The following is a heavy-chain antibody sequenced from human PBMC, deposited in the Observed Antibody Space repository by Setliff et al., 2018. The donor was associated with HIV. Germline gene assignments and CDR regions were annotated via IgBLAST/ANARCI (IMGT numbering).Heavy chain of an antibody. CDR1: GGSFTGYY. CDR3: ARGAIAVAATTSFQH. Sequence: PSETLSLTCAGFGGSFTGYYWSWIRQPPGKGLEWIGEINLSGRTHYNPSLKSRLTISVDTPKNQISLKLRSVTVADTAVYYCARGAIAVAATTSFQHWGQGTQVTVSS. V-gene: IGHV4-34*01. D-gene: IGHD6-19*01. J-gene: IGHJ1*01. CDR2: INLSGRT.